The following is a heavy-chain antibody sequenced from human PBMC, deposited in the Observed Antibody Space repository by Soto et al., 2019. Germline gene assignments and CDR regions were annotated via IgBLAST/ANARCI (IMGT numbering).Heavy chain of an antibody. CDR3: ARDPAPVGYRGLDV. CDR1: GFTFSSSW. V-gene: IGHV3-7*01. J-gene: IGHJ6*02. Sequence: RGALRLSCAASGFTFSSSWMTCFRQAPGKGLAWVANIKEDGSEKYYVDSVKGRFTISRDNTNESLYLQMNSLRAEDTAVYYCARDPAPVGYRGLDVWGQGTTVTVSS. D-gene: IGHD5-12*01. CDR2: IKEDGSEK.